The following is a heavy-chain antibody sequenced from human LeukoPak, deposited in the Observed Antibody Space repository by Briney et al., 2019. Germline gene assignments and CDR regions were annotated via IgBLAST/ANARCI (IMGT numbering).Heavy chain of an antibody. J-gene: IGHJ6*02. CDR1: GGSISSYY. D-gene: IGHD3-10*01. CDR2: IYYSGSS. Sequence: SETLSLTCTVSGGSISSYYWSWIRQPPGKGLEWIGYIYYSGSSNYSPSLKSRVTISVDTSKNQFSLRLNSVTAADTAVYYCAREVTMVRAYGMDVWGQGTTVTVSS. CDR3: AREVTMVRAYGMDV. V-gene: IGHV4-59*01.